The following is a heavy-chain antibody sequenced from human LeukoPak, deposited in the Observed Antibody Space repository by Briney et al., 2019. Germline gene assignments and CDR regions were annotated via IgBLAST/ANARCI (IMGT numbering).Heavy chain of an antibody. V-gene: IGHV1-2*02. Sequence: ASVTVSFTSSVYTFTQYYMHWVRQAPGQGGEWMGWINPNSGGTNYAQKFQGRVTMTRDTSISTAYMELSRLRSDDTAVYYCARSDDYGDPYFDYWGQGTLVTVSS. CDR1: VYTFTQYY. D-gene: IGHD4-17*01. J-gene: IGHJ4*02. CDR2: INPNSGGT. CDR3: ARSDDYGDPYFDY.